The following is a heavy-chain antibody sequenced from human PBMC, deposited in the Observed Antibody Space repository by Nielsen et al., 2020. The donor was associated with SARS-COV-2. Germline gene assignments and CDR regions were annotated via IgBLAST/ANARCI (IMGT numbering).Heavy chain of an antibody. V-gene: IGHV1-18*04. D-gene: IGHD3-3*01. CDR2: ISAYNGNT. Sequence: ASVKVSCKASGYTFTSYGISWVRQAPGQGLEWMGWISAYNGNTNYAQKLQGGVTITRDTSTSTVYMELSSLRSEDTAVYYCARESMVGIFGVVITYGMDVWGQGTTVTVSS. CDR3: ARESMVGIFGVVITYGMDV. CDR1: GYTFTSYG. J-gene: IGHJ6*02.